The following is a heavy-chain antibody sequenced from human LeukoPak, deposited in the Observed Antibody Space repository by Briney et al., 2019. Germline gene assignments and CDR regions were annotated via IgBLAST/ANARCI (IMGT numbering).Heavy chain of an antibody. CDR2: ISSNGGST. J-gene: IGHJ4*02. CDR3: ARKPYSSGWEFDY. Sequence: PGGSLRLSCAASGFTFSSYAMHWVRQAPGKGLEYVSAISSNGGSTYYANSVKGRFTISRDNSKNTLYLQMGSLRAEDMAVYYCARKPYSSGWEFDYWGQGTLVTVSS. CDR1: GFTFSSYA. D-gene: IGHD6-19*01. V-gene: IGHV3-64*01.